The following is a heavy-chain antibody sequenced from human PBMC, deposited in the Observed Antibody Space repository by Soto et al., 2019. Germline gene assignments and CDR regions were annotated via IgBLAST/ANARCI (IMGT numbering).Heavy chain of an antibody. J-gene: IGHJ4*02. CDR3: AKGNYRGNIYAYDC. CDR2: VYHSGTT. CDR1: GYFISNGYH. D-gene: IGHD5-18*01. Sequence: PSETLSLTCAVSGYFISNGYHWGWIRQSPGKGLEWIGSVYHSGTTYYNPSLRRRVTVSVDTSKNQFSLRLNSVTTADTAVYYCAKGNYRGNIYAYDCWGQGTLVTVSS. V-gene: IGHV4-38-2*01.